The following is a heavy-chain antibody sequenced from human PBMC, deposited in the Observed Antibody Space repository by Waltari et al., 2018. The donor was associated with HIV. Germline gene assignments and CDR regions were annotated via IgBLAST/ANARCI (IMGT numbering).Heavy chain of an antibody. D-gene: IGHD2-2*01. CDR2: IVPLFGTR. J-gene: IGHJ3*01. Sequence: QVQLLQSGTEMKKPGSSVRVSCKASGDSLTTYAINWVRQAPGPGLEWMGGIVPLFGTRNHAPKFQGRVTITADESTRTVFLDLRSLRLEDTATYYCARGQCGPTGCWAFDVWGQGTMVTVSS. CDR3: ARGQCGPTGCWAFDV. CDR1: GDSLTTYA. V-gene: IGHV1-69*01.